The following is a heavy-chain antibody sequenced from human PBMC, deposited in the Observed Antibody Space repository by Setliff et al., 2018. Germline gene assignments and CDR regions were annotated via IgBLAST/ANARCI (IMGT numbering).Heavy chain of an antibody. J-gene: IGHJ5*02. CDR3: ARNRLLIAVDQGFDP. CDR2: IYTSGNT. CDR1: GGSISSGSYY. D-gene: IGHD6-19*01. Sequence: LSLTCTVSGGSISSGSYYWGWIRQPAGKGLEWIGHIYTSGNTDYSPSLKSRVTISVDTSKNQFSLKLSSVTAADTAVYYCARNRLLIAVDQGFDPWGQGTLVTVSS. V-gene: IGHV4-61*09.